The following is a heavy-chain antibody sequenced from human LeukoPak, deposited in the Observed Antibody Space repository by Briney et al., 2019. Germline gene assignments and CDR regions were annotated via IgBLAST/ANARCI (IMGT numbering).Heavy chain of an antibody. CDR2: TYYRSRWYN. CDR1: GDSVSNNSAV. Sequence: SQTLSLTCAISGDSVSNNSAVWNWIRQSPSRGLEWLGRTYYRSRWYNDYAVSVKSRISVNPDTSKNQFSLQLNSVTPEDTAVYYCTRGGAAAGFDFWGQGTLVTVSS. V-gene: IGHV6-1*01. CDR3: TRGGAAAGFDF. D-gene: IGHD6-13*01. J-gene: IGHJ4*02.